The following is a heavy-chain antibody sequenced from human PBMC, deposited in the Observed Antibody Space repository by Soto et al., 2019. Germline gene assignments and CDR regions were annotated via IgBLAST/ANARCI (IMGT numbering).Heavy chain of an antibody. CDR3: ARFDVGQLHDY. CDR2: IGTAGDT. CDR1: GFTFSSYD. Sequence: GGSLRLSCAASGFTFSSYDMHWVRQATGKGLEWVSAIGTAGDTYYPGSVKGRFTISRENAKNSLYLQMNSLRAGDTAVYYCARFDVGQLHDYWGQGTLVTVSS. V-gene: IGHV3-13*04. D-gene: IGHD2-2*01. J-gene: IGHJ4*02.